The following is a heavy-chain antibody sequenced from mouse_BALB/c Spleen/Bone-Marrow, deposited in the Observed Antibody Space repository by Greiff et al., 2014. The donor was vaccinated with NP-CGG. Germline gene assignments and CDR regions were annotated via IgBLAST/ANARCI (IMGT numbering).Heavy chain of an antibody. CDR1: GYTFTSYW. Sequence: QVQLKESGAELVRPGASVKLSCKASGYTFTSYWINWGKQRPGQGLEWIGNIYPSDSYTNYNQKFKDKATLTVDKSSSTAYMQLSSPTSEDSAVYYCTRSGGYYFDYWGQGTPLTVSS. CDR2: IYPSDSYT. J-gene: IGHJ2*01. CDR3: TRSGGYYFDY. V-gene: IGHV1-69*02.